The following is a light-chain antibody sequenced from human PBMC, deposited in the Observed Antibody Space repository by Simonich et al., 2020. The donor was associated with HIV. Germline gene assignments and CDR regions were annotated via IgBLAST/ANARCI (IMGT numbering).Light chain of an antibody. J-gene: IGKJ2*01. CDR1: QSVHSY. V-gene: IGKV3-11*01. CDR2: DAT. CDR3: QQRSNYT. Sequence: EIVLTQFPATLSLSPGERATLSFRASQSVHSYLAWYQQKPGQAPRLLIYDATNRATCNPARFSGSGSGTDFTLTISSLEPEDFAVYYCQQRSNYTFGQGTKREIK.